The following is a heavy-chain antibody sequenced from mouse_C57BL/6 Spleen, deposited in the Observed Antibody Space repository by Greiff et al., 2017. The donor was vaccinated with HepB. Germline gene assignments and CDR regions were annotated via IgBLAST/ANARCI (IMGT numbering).Heavy chain of an antibody. D-gene: IGHD2-2*01. J-gene: IGHJ3*01. CDR1: GFTFSSYA. CDR2: ISDGGSYT. Sequence: DVKLQESGGGLVKPGGSLKLSCAASGFTFSSYAMSWVRQTPEKRLEWVATISDGGSYTYYPDNVKGRFTISRDNAKNNLYLQMSHLKSEDTAMYYCAREGVYYGYDEGFAYWGQGTLVTVSA. CDR3: AREGVYYGYDEGFAY. V-gene: IGHV5-4*01.